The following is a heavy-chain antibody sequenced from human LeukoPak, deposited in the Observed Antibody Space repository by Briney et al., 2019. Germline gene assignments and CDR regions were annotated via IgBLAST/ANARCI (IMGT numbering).Heavy chain of an antibody. Sequence: GGSLRLSCAASGFTFSSYGMHWVRQAPGKGLEWVAFIRYDGSNKYYADSVKGRFTISRDNSKNTLYLQMNSLGAEDTAVYYCAKDRGGHSWEAFDIWGQGTMSPSLQ. V-gene: IGHV3-30*02. J-gene: IGHJ3*02. CDR2: IRYDGSNK. CDR3: AKDRGGHSWEAFDI. D-gene: IGHD1-26*01. CDR1: GFTFSSYG.